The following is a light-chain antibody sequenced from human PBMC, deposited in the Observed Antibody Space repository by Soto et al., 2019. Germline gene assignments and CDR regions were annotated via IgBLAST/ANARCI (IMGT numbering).Light chain of an antibody. CDR3: QQRSNWRT. CDR2: DAS. J-gene: IGKJ4*01. CDR1: QSLSSY. Sequence: EIVLTQSPATLSLSPGERATLSCRASQSLSSYLAWYQQKPGQAPRLLIYDASNRATGIPARFSGSGSGTDFTLTITSLEPEDFAVYYCQQRSNWRTFGRGTKVEIK. V-gene: IGKV3-11*01.